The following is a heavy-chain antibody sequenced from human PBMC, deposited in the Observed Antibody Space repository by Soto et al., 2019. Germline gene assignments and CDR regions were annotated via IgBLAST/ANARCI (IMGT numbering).Heavy chain of an antibody. CDR1: GGSISSGGYY. CDR3: AREAAGILNWVDP. CDR2: IYYSGST. J-gene: IGHJ5*02. Sequence: QVQLQESGPGLVKPSQTLSLTCTVSGGSISSGGYYWSWIRQHPGKGLEWIGYIYYSGSTYYNPSLKRRVTISVDTSKNQFSLKLRPVTAADTAVYYCAREAAGILNWVDPWGQGTLVTVSS. D-gene: IGHD6-25*01. V-gene: IGHV4-31*03.